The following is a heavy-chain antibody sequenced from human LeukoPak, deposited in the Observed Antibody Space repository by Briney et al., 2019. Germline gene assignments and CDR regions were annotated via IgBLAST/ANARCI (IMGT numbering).Heavy chain of an antibody. CDR1: GGSISSYY. Sequence: PSETLSLTCTVSGGSISSYYWSWIRQPPGKGLEWIGYIYYSGSTNYNPSLKSRVAISVETSKNQFSLKLSSLTAGDTAVYYCARGDTAMGTSIDYWGQGTLVTVSS. CDR2: IYYSGST. V-gene: IGHV4-59*12. CDR3: ARGDTAMGTSIDY. J-gene: IGHJ4*02. D-gene: IGHD5-18*01.